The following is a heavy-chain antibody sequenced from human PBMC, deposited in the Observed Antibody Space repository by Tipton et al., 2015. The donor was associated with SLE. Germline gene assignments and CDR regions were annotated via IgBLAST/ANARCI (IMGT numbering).Heavy chain of an antibody. CDR2: INPSGGST. CDR3: ARGSLIWFGELFDY. V-gene: IGHV1-46*01. D-gene: IGHD3-10*01. CDR1: GFTFSSYW. J-gene: IGHJ4*02. Sequence: SCAASGFTFSSYWMHWVRQAPGQGLEWMGIINPSGGSTSYAQKFQGRVTMTRDTSTSTVYMELSSLRSEDTAVYYCARGSLIWFGELFDYWGQGTLVTVSS.